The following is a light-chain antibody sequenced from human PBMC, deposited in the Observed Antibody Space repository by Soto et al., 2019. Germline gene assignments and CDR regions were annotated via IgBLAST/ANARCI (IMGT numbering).Light chain of an antibody. CDR1: SSDVGGYNY. V-gene: IGLV2-8*01. Sequence: QSALTQPPSASGSPGQSVTISCTGTSSDVGGYNYVSWYQQHPGKAPKLMIDEVSKRPSGVPDRFSGSKSGNTASLTVAGLQAEDEADYYCSSYAGSNNLVFGGGTKLTGL. J-gene: IGLJ2*01. CDR3: SSYAGSNNLV. CDR2: EVS.